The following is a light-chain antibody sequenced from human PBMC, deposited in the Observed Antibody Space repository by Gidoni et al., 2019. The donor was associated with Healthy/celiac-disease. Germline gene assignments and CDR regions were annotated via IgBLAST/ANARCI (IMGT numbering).Light chain of an antibody. CDR1: QSVSSSY. CDR3: QQYGSPPLT. CDR2: CAS. Sequence: EIVLTQSPGTLSLSPGERATLSCRASQSVSSSYLAWYQQKPGQAPTLLIYCASRSATGIPDRFSGSGSGTDFTLTISRLEAEDFAVYYCQQYGSPPLTFGGXTKVEIK. V-gene: IGKV3-20*01. J-gene: IGKJ4*01.